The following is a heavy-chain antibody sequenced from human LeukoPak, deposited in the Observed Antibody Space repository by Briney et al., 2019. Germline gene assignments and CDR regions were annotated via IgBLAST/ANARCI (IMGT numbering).Heavy chain of an antibody. J-gene: IGHJ6*03. Sequence: SVKVSCKASGGTFSSYAISWVRQAPGQGLEWMGGIIPIFGTANYAQKFQGRVTMTRDTSINTAYMELSSLRVDDTAVYYCARGAVAGRFSLRPTGAYYMDVWGKGTTVTVSS. V-gene: IGHV1-69*05. CDR3: ARGAVAGRFSLRPTGAYYMDV. CDR2: IIPIFGTA. CDR1: GGTFSSYA. D-gene: IGHD6-13*01.